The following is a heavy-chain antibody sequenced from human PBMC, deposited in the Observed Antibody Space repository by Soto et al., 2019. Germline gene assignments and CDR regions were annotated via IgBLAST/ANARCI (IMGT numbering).Heavy chain of an antibody. CDR2: INPNSGGT. D-gene: IGHD5-12*01. J-gene: IGHJ4*02. CDR1: GYTFTGYY. CDR3: ARDRMLPRPSGYDWLFFFAY. Sequence: ASVKVSCKASGYTFTGYYMHWVRQAPGQGLEWMGWINPNSGGTNYAQKFQGWVTMTRDASISTAYMELSRLRSDDTAVYYCARDRMLPRPSGYDWLFFFAYWGQGTLVTVSS. V-gene: IGHV1-2*04.